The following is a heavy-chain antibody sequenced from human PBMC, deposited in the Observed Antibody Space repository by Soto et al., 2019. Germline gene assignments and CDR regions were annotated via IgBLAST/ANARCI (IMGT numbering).Heavy chain of an antibody. D-gene: IGHD6-6*01. V-gene: IGHV4-4*02. Sequence: SETLSLTCTVSGGSNRSRNRWSWLRQSPTKGLEWIGEIYQSGSPNYNPSLESQVTTSVDKSKNQFSLELTSLTAADTSVYYCAKIRLWGSSDRGAQDDFDVWGQGTMVTVSS. CDR2: IYQSGSP. CDR1: GGSNRSRNR. CDR3: AKIRLWGSSDRGAQDDFDV. J-gene: IGHJ3*01.